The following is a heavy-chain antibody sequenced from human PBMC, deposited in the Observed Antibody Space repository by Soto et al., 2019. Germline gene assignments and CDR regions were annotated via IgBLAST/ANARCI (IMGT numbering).Heavy chain of an antibody. J-gene: IGHJ5*02. CDR2: MSPNSGNT. D-gene: IGHD3-3*01. V-gene: IGHV1-8*01. CDR1: GYTFTSYE. Sequence: ASVKVSCKASGYTFTSYEINWVRQAAGQGLEWLGWMSPNSGNTGYAPKFLGRVTMTKNTSINTAYMELSSLTSEDTAVYYCARGFQIFGMVKKFDPWGQGTLVTVSS. CDR3: ARGFQIFGMVKKFDP.